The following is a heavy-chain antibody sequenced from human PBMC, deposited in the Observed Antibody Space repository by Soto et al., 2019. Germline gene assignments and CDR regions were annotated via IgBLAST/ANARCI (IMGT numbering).Heavy chain of an antibody. J-gene: IGHJ5*02. CDR1: GYTFTSYD. D-gene: IGHD3-3*01. V-gene: IGHV1-8*01. CDR3: ARGHYDFWSGYSNWFDP. Sequence: ASVKVSCKASGYTFTSYDINWVRQATGQGLEWIGWMNPNSGNTGYAQKFQGRVTMTRNTSISTAYMELSSLRSEDTAVYYCARGHYDFWSGYSNWFDPWGQGTLVTVSS. CDR2: MNPNSGNT.